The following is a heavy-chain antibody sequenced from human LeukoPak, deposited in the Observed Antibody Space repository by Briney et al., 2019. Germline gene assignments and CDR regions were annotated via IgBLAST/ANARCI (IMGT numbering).Heavy chain of an antibody. CDR1: GFTFSSYA. Sequence: GGSLRLSCAASGFTFSSYAMSWVRQAPGKGLEWVSAISGSGGSTYYADSVKGRFTISRDNSKNTLYLQMNSLRAEDTAVYYCAKAPRDYDILTAYFDYWGQGTLVTVSS. V-gene: IGHV3-23*01. J-gene: IGHJ4*02. D-gene: IGHD3-9*01. CDR2: ISGSGGST. CDR3: AKAPRDYDILTAYFDY.